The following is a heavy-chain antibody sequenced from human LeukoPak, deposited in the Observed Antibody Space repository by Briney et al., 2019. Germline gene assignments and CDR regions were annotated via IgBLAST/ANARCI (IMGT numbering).Heavy chain of an antibody. J-gene: IGHJ4*02. CDR3: ARALSA. CDR1: GFTFSNYW. Sequence: GGSLRLSCAASGFTFSNYWMHWVRQAPGKGLEWVANIKPDGSEIYYVASVKGRFSISRDNARNSVYLQMNSLRAEDTAVYYCARALSAWGQGTLVTVSS. V-gene: IGHV3-7*03. D-gene: IGHD3-3*01. CDR2: IKPDGSEI.